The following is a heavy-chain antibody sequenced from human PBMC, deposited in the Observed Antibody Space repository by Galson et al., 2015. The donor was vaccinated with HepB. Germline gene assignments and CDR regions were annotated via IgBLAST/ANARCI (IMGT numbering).Heavy chain of an antibody. CDR2: INSDGTYI. J-gene: IGHJ4*02. Sequence: SLRLSCAASGFTFSSYWMHWVRQAPGKGLVWVSRINSDGTYITYADSVKGRFTISRDNAKNTLYLQMNSPRAEDTALYYCARTRGAAACIFDYWGQGTLVTVSA. V-gene: IGHV3-74*01. CDR1: GFTFSSYW. CDR3: ARTRGAAACIFDY. D-gene: IGHD6-13*01.